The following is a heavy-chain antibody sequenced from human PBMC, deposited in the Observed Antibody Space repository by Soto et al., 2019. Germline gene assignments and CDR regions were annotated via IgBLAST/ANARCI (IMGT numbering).Heavy chain of an antibody. CDR3: ARDNGDFWSGYQNWFDP. Sequence: SVKVSCKASGGTFSSYAISWVRQAPGQGLEWMGGIIPIFGTANYAQKFQGRVTITADKSTSTAYMELSSLRSEDTAVYYCARDNGDFWSGYQNWFDPWGQGTLVTVSS. D-gene: IGHD3-3*01. V-gene: IGHV1-69*06. CDR2: IIPIFGTA. CDR1: GGTFSSYA. J-gene: IGHJ5*02.